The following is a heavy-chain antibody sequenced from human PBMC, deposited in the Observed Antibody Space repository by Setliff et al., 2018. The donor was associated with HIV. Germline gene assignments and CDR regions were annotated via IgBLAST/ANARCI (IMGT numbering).Heavy chain of an antibody. CDR1: GGSITSSLYY. J-gene: IGHJ6*03. V-gene: IGHV4-31*03. Sequence: TLSLTCTVSGGSITSSLYYWTWIRQHPGKGLEWIGYFYYSGFTYYNPSLKSRVTISIDTSNNQFSLKLKSVTAADTAVYYCATPVTSRGYYYMDVWGKGTTVTVS. CDR2: FYYSGFT. CDR3: ATPVTSRGYYYMDV. D-gene: IGHD4-17*01.